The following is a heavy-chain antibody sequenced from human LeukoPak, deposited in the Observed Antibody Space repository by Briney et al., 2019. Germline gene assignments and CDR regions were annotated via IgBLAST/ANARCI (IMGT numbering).Heavy chain of an antibody. D-gene: IGHD5-12*01. V-gene: IGHV4-34*01. CDR3: ARGRLGSGGGSYTYYYYYMDV. CDR2: INHSGST. CDR1: GGSFSGYY. Sequence: PSETLSLTCAVYGGSFSGYYWSWIRQPPGKGLEWIGEINHSGSTNYSPSLKSRVTISVDTSKKQFSLKLSSVTAADTAVYYCARGRLGSGGGSYTYYYYYMDVWGKGTTVTVSS. J-gene: IGHJ6*03.